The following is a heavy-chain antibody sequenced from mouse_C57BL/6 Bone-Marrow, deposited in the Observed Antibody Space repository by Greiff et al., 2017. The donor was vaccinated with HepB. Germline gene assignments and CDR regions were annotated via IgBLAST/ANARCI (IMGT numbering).Heavy chain of an antibody. V-gene: IGHV5-6*01. CDR3: TRDLFTGFAY. CDR1: GFTFSSYG. D-gene: IGHD1-1*01. J-gene: IGHJ3*01. Sequence: EVQRVESGGDLVKPGGSLTLSCEASGFTFSSYGMSWVRQTPDKRLEWVATISRGGSYTYYPDSVKGRFTISRDHAKNTLYLQMSSLKSEYTAMYYCTRDLFTGFAYWGQGTLVTVSA. CDR2: ISRGGSYT.